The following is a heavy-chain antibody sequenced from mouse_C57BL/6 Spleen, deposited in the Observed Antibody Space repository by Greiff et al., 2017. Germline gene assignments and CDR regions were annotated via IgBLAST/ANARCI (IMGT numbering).Heavy chain of an antibody. CDR3: ARRTYYDYDGGYFDV. V-gene: IGHV1-59*01. J-gene: IGHJ1*03. CDR2: IDPSDSYT. D-gene: IGHD2-4*01. Sequence: VQLQQPGAELVRPGTSVKLSCKASGYTFTSYWMHWVKQRPGQGLEWIGVIDPSDSYTNYNQKFKGKATLTVDTSSSTAYMQLSSLTSEDSAVYYCARRTYYDYDGGYFDVWGTGTTVTVSS. CDR1: GYTFTSYW.